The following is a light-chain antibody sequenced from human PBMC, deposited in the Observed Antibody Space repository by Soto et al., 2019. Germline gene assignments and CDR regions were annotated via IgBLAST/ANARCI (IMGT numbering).Light chain of an antibody. J-gene: IGKJ4*01. Sequence: IQLTQSPSSLSASVGDRVTITCRASQGIGSYLAWYQQKPGEVPKLLIFAASTLQSGVPSRFSGSGSGTDFTLTISSLQAEDFATYYCQQLSTYPSTFGGGTKVDIK. CDR3: QQLSTYPST. CDR2: AAS. CDR1: QGIGSY. V-gene: IGKV1-9*01.